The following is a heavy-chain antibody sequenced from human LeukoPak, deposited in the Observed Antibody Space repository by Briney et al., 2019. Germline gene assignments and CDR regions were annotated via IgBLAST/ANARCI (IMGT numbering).Heavy chain of an antibody. J-gene: IGHJ4*02. Sequence: GGSLRLSCAASGFNFASYAMDWVRQAPGKGLEWVSYISSRGNIIYYADSVKGRFTISRDNAKNSLYLQMNSLRAEDTAVYYCARDRSSGPSYFDYWGQGTLVTVSS. V-gene: IGHV3-48*03. CDR2: ISSRGNII. CDR3: ARDRSSGPSYFDY. D-gene: IGHD6-19*01. CDR1: GFNFASYA.